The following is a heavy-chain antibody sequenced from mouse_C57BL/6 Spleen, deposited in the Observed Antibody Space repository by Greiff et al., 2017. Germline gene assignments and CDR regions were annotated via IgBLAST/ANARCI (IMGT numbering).Heavy chain of an antibody. V-gene: IGHV5-4*03. CDR2: ISDGGSYT. CDR1: GFTFSSYA. CDR3: ASPYYGSSPAWFAY. Sequence: EVNVVESGGGLVKPGGSLKLSCAASGFTFSSYAMSWVRQTPEKRLEWVATISDGGSYTYYPDNVKGRFTISRDNAKNNLYLQMSHLKSEDTAMYYCASPYYGSSPAWFAYWGQGTLVTVSA. J-gene: IGHJ3*01. D-gene: IGHD1-1*01.